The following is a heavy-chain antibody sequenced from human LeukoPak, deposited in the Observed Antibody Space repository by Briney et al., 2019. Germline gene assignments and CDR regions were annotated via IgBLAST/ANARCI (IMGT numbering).Heavy chain of an antibody. D-gene: IGHD3-22*01. CDR1: GFTFSNAW. V-gene: IGHV3-15*01. J-gene: IGHJ3*02. Sequence: PGGSLRLSCAASGFTFSNAWMSWVRQAPGKGLEWVGRIKSKTDGGTTDYAAPVKGRFTISRDDSKNTLYLQMNSLKTEDTAMYYCTTNYYDSSDDAFDIWGQGTMVTVSS. CDR2: IKSKTDGGTT. CDR3: TTNYYDSSDDAFDI.